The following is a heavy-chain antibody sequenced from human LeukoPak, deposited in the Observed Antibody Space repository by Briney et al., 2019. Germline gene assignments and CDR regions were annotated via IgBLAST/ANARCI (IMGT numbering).Heavy chain of an antibody. V-gene: IGHV1-18*01. CDR3: AREDIVVVPAAAIVALEPYYYYGMDV. D-gene: IGHD2-2*01. J-gene: IGHJ6*02. CDR2: ISAYNGNT. CDR1: GYTFTSYG. Sequence: ASVKVSCKASGYTFTSYGISWVRQAPGQGLEWMGWISAYNGNTNYAQKFQGRVTMTTDTFTSTAYMELRSLRSDDTAVYYCAREDIVVVPAAAIVALEPYYYYGMDVWGQGTTVTVSS.